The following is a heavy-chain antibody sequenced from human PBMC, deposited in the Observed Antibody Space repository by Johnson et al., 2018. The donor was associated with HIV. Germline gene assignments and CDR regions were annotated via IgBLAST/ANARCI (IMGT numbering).Heavy chain of an antibody. Sequence: QVLLVESGGGVVQPRRSLRLSCAASGFTFSNYAMNWVRQAPGKGLEWVVGISYDGGTKYYRDSVKGRFTITRDNSNNTLYLQMNSLRTEDSGVYYCAKGYSPGCDAFEIWGQGTMVTVSS. CDR1: GFTFSNYA. CDR2: ISYDGGTK. J-gene: IGHJ3*02. D-gene: IGHD5-12*01. CDR3: AKGYSPGCDAFEI. V-gene: IGHV3-30*04.